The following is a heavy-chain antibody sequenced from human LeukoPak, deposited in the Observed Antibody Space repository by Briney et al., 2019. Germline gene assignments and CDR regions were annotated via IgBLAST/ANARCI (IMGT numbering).Heavy chain of an antibody. D-gene: IGHD6-19*01. CDR1: GFTFSSHW. CDR2: IKEDGSQK. CDR3: ARDQWLAYNYYMDV. V-gene: IGHV3-7*01. Sequence: GGSLRLSCAASGFTFSSHWMSWVRQAPGKGLEWVANIKEDGSQKYYVDSVKGRFTISKDNAKDSLYLQMNSLRAEDTAVYYCARDQWLAYNYYMDVWGKGTTVTVSS. J-gene: IGHJ6*04.